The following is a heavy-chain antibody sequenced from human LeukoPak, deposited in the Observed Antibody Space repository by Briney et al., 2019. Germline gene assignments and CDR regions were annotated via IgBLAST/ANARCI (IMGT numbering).Heavy chain of an antibody. CDR1: GFTFSSFE. Sequence: GGPLRLSCAASGFTFSSFEMNWVRQAPGKGLEWVSYISSSGSTRYYADSVKGRFTISRDNAKNSLYLQMNSLRAEDTAVYYCARDGGGDGYNWAFDIWGQGTMVTVSS. V-gene: IGHV3-48*03. CDR3: ARDGGGDGYNWAFDI. D-gene: IGHD5-24*01. J-gene: IGHJ3*02. CDR2: ISSSGSTR.